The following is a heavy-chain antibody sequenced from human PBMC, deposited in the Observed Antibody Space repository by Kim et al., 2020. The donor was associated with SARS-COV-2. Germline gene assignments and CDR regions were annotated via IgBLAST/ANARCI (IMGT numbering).Heavy chain of an antibody. CDR1: GGSISSYY. J-gene: IGHJ4*02. V-gene: IGHV4-59*13. CDR3: ATSDDSSGWAFDY. Sequence: SETLSLTCTVSGGSISSYYWSWIRQPPGKGLEWIGYIYYSGSTNYNPSLKSRVTISVDTSKNQFSLKLSSVTAADTAVYYCATSDDSSGWAFDYWGQGTLVTVSS. CDR2: IYYSGST. D-gene: IGHD3-22*01.